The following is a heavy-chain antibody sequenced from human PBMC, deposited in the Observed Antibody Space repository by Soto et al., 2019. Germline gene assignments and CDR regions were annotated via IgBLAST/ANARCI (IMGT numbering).Heavy chain of an antibody. CDR1: GFTFSSYG. V-gene: IGHV3-30*18. CDR2: ISYDGSNK. CDR3: AKDYYDILTGYHHRFDY. D-gene: IGHD3-9*01. Sequence: PGGSLRLSCAASGFTFSSYGMHWVRQAPGKGLEWVAVISYDGSNKYYADSVKGRFTISRDNSKNTLYLQMNSLRAEDTAVYYCAKDYYDILTGYHHRFDYWGQGTLVTVSS. J-gene: IGHJ4*02.